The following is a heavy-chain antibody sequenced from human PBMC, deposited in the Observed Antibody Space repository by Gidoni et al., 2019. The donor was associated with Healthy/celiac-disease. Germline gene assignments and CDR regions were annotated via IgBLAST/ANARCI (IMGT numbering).Heavy chain of an antibody. CDR3: ARALRGGSWTYWYFDL. CDR1: GFTFSSYD. V-gene: IGHV3-13*01. Sequence: EVQLVESGGGLVQPGGSLRLSCAASGFTFSSYDMHWVRQATGKGLEWVSAIGTAGDTYYPGSVKGRFTISRENAKNSLYLQMNSLRAGDTAVYYCARALRGGSWTYWYFDLWGRGTLVTVSS. CDR2: IGTAGDT. J-gene: IGHJ2*01. D-gene: IGHD1-26*01.